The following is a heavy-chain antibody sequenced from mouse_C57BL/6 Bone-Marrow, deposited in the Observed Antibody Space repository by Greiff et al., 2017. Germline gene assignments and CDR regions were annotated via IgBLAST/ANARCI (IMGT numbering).Heavy chain of an antibody. V-gene: IGHV1-7*01. Sequence: VQLQQSGAELAKPGASVKLSCKASGYTFTSYWMHWVKQRPGQGLEWIGYINPSSGYTKYNQKFKDKATLTADKSSSTDYMQLSSLTYEDSAVYYCAGDSSVRYYFDYWGQGTTLTVSS. D-gene: IGHD3-2*02. CDR1: GYTFTSYW. CDR2: INPSSGYT. J-gene: IGHJ2*01. CDR3: AGDSSVRYYFDY.